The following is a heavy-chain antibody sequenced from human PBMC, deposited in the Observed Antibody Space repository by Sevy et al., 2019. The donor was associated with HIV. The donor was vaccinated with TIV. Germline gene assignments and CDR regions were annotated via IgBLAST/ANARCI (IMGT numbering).Heavy chain of an antibody. CDR3: AKGVVGGDRGYYYMDV. J-gene: IGHJ6*03. CDR1: GFTFSSYA. V-gene: IGHV3-23*01. Sequence: GGSLRLSCAASGFTFSSYAMSWVRQAPGKGLEWVSAISGSGGSTYYADSVKGRFTISRNNSKNTLYLQMNSLRAEDTAVYYCAKGVVGGDRGYYYMDVWGKGTTFTVSS. CDR2: ISGSGGST. D-gene: IGHD2-21*02.